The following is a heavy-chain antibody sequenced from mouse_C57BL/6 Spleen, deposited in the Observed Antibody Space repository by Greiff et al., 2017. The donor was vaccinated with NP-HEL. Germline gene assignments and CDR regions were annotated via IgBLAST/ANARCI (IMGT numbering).Heavy chain of an antibody. V-gene: IGHV1-66*01. CDR1: GYSFTSYY. CDR3: ASPHYGSSHYYAMDY. J-gene: IGHJ4*01. CDR2: IYPGSGNT. D-gene: IGHD1-1*01. Sequence: LVESGPELVKPGASVKISCKASGYSFTSYYIHWVKQRPGQGLEWIGWIYPGSGNTKYNEKFKGKATLTADTSSSTAYMQLSSLTSEDSAVYYCASPHYGSSHYYAMDYWGQGTSVTVSS.